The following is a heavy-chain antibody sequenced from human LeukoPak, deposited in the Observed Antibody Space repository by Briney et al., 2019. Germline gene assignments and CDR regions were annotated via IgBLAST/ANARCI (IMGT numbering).Heavy chain of an antibody. V-gene: IGHV1-18*01. Sequence: ASVTVSCKAVGYRFISYGISWVRQAPGQGLEWMGCISGYNGDTNYVEKLQGRVTMTTDTSTSTAFMELRSLTSDDTAVYYCARGRVDDWLSNYFDYWGQGTLVTVSS. CDR3: ARGRVDDWLSNYFDY. J-gene: IGHJ4*02. D-gene: IGHD3-9*01. CDR1: GYRFISYG. CDR2: ISGYNGDT.